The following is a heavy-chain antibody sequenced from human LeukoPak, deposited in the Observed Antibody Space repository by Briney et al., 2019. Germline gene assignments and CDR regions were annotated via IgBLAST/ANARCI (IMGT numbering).Heavy chain of an antibody. Sequence: GESLKISCEGSGYRFPSYWVAWVRQMPGKGLEWMGIIYPGDSDTRYSPSFQGQVTISAAKSFSTAYLQWSNLKASDTAMYYCARSSTFYDSSGYTLPFDYWGQGTLVTVSS. CDR3: ARSSTFYDSSGYTLPFDY. CDR1: GYRFPSYW. V-gene: IGHV5-51*01. CDR2: IYPGDSDT. J-gene: IGHJ4*02. D-gene: IGHD3-22*01.